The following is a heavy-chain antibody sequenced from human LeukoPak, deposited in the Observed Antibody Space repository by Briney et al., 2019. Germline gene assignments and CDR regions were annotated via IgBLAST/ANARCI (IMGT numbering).Heavy chain of an antibody. CDR2: IRHDGSKQ. D-gene: IGHD3-10*01. J-gene: IGHJ4*02. Sequence: IRHDGSKQFYTDSVKARFTISRDNSKNTMYLQMSGLRAEDTAMYYFAKDISYEYNSGSNPDHWGQGTQVTVSS. CDR3: AKDISYEYNSGSNPDH. V-gene: IGHV3-30*02.